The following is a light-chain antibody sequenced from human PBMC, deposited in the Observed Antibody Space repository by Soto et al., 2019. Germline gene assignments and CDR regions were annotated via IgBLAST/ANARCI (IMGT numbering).Light chain of an antibody. CDR3: HQYYSLPLT. V-gene: IGKV4-1*01. J-gene: IGKJ4*01. Sequence: DVVMTQSPDSLAVSLGERATINCKSGQSVLYSSNNKNYLAWYQQKPGQPPKLLIYWASTRESGVPDRFSGSGSETDFTLTIVSLQAEDVAVYYCHQYYSLPLTFGGGTKVEIK. CDR1: QSVLYSSNNKNY. CDR2: WAS.